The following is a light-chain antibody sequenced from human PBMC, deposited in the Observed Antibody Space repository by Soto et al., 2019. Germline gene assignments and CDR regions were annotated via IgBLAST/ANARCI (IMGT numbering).Light chain of an antibody. V-gene: IGKV3-15*01. J-gene: IGKJ1*01. CDR1: QSISGT. CDR3: QQYDNWPWT. CDR2: GAS. Sequence: EMVMTQSPATLSVSPGERATLSCRASQSISGTLAWYQQKPGQAPRLLIYGASTRAAGFPARFSGSGSGTDFTLTISSLQSEDFAVYYCQQYDNWPWTFGQGTKVDIK.